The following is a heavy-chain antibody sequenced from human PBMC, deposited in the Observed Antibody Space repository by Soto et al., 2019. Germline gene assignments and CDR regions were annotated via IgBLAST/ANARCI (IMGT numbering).Heavy chain of an antibody. CDR2: INPNSGGT. CDR3: AREGLGENYYYGMDV. V-gene: IGHV1-2*02. J-gene: IGHJ6*02. D-gene: IGHD2-21*01. Sequence: GASVKVSCKASGYTFTGYYMHWVRQAPGQGLEWMGWINPNSGGTNYAQKFQGRVTMTRDTSISTAYMELGRLRSDDTAVYYCAREGLGENYYYGMDVWGQGTTVTVSS. CDR1: GYTFTGYY.